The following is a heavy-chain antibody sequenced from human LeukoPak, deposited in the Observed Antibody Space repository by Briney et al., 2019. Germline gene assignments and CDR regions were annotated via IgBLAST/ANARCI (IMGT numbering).Heavy chain of an antibody. D-gene: IGHD6-13*01. V-gene: IGHV3-49*04. CDR3: TRGRIAAAPGYYFDY. J-gene: IGHJ4*02. CDR1: GFTFGDYA. Sequence: GGSLRLSCTASGFTFGDYAMSWVRQAPGKGLERVGFIRSKAYGGTTEYAASVKGRFTISRGDSKSIAYLQMNSLKTEDTAVYYCTRGRIAAAPGYYFDYWGQGTLVTVSS. CDR2: IRSKAYGGTT.